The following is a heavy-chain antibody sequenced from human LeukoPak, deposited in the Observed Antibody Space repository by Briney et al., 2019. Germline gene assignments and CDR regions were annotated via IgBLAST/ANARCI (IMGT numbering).Heavy chain of an antibody. Sequence: KPSETLSLTCTVSGGSISSSSYYWGWIRQPPGKGLERIGSIYYSGSTYYNPSLKSRVTISVDTSKNQFSLKLSSVTAADTAVYYCANAGYSSGYYYWFDPWGPGTLVTVS. D-gene: IGHD3-22*01. V-gene: IGHV4-39*01. J-gene: IGHJ5*02. CDR1: GGSISSSSYY. CDR3: ANAGYSSGYYYWFDP. CDR2: IYYSGST.